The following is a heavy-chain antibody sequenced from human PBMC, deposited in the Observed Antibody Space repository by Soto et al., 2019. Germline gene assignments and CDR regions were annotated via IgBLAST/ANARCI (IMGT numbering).Heavy chain of an antibody. CDR3: VKQAHGLDGVAFDY. CDR2: VSTSGRST. J-gene: IGHJ4*02. D-gene: IGHD2-15*01. CDR1: GFIFSEST. Sequence: GSLRLSCSASGFIFSESTMYWVRQFPGKGLEAISAVSTSGRSTYYADSVKDRFTISRDNSKNTLFLQMGSLRPEDTAIYYCVKQAHGLDGVAFDYWGQGTQVTVSS. V-gene: IGHV3-64D*06.